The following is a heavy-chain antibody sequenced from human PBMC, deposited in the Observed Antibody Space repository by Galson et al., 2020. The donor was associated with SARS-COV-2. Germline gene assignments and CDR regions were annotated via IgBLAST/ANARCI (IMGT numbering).Heavy chain of an antibody. CDR1: GRSINSGDYY. D-gene: IGHD3-3*01. CDR3: ARYESDTFAVGS. CDR2: IYYSGST. J-gene: IGHJ4*02. V-gene: IGHV4-31*01. Sequence: SETLSLTCPVSGRSINSGDYYWSWLRQHPEKGLEWIGYIYYSGSTYYNPSPKSLVTISIDTSNNQFSLRLSSVTAADTALSYCARYESDTFAVGSWGQGTLVTVSS.